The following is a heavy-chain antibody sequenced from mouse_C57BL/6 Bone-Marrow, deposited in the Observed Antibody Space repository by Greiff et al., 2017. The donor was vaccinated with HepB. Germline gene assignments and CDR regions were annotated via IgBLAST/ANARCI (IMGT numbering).Heavy chain of an antibody. D-gene: IGHD1-1*01. J-gene: IGHJ2*01. CDR3: ARKGVYYYGSSYVY. CDR2: INPYNGGT. CDR1: GYTFTDYY. V-gene: IGHV1-19*01. Sequence: VQLKESGPVLVKPGASVKMSCKASGYTFTDYYMNWVKQSHGKSLEWIGVINPYNGGTSYNQKFKGKATLTVDTSSSTAYMELNSLTSADSAVYYCARKGVYYYGSSYVYWGQGTTLSVSS.